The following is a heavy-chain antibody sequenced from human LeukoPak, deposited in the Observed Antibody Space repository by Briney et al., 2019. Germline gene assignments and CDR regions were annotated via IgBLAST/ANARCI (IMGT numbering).Heavy chain of an antibody. Sequence: PGGSLRLSRAASGFTFSSYAMSWVRQAPGKGLEWVSAISGSGGSTYYADSVKGRFTISRDNSKNTLYLQMNSLRAEDTAVYYCAKLGSSTSWDYYFDYWGQGTLVTVSS. D-gene: IGHD2-2*01. CDR1: GFTFSSYA. J-gene: IGHJ4*02. V-gene: IGHV3-23*01. CDR3: AKLGSSTSWDYYFDY. CDR2: ISGSGGST.